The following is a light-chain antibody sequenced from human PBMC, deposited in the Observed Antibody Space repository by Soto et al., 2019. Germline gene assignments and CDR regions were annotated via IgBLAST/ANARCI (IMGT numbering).Light chain of an antibody. Sequence: DIQMTQSPSSLSASVGDRVTITCRASQSIVTYLNWYLQKPGKAPKLLIYAESNLQSGVPSRFSGSGSGRDFTLTISSLQPEDFATYFCQQSYSTPPWTFGQGTKVEIK. V-gene: IGKV1-39*01. J-gene: IGKJ1*01. CDR2: AES. CDR1: QSIVTY. CDR3: QQSYSTPPWT.